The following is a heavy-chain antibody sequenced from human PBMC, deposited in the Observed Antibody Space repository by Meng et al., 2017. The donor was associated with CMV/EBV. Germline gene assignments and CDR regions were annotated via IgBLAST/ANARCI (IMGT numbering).Heavy chain of an antibody. V-gene: IGHV3-33*08. D-gene: IGHD3-3*01. J-gene: IGHJ4*02. CDR3: IAFWSGYFR. Sequence: GESLKISCAASGFTFDDYAMHWVRQAPGQGLEWVAVIWYDGSNKYYADSVKGRFTISRDNSKNTLYLQMNSLRAEDTAVYYCIAFWSGYFRWGQGTLVTVSS. CDR1: GFTFDDYA. CDR2: IWYDGSNK.